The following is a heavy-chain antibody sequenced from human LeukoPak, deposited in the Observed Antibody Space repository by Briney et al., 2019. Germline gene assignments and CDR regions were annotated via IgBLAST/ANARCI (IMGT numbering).Heavy chain of an antibody. D-gene: IGHD3-3*01. Sequence: SETLSLTCTVSGGSISSYYWSWIRQPPGKGLEWIGYIYYSGSTNHNPSLRSRVTISVDTSKNQFSLKLSSVTAADTAVYYCARTITIFGVVDYWGQGTLVTVSS. J-gene: IGHJ4*02. CDR1: GGSISSYY. CDR2: IYYSGST. CDR3: ARTITIFGVVDY. V-gene: IGHV4-59*01.